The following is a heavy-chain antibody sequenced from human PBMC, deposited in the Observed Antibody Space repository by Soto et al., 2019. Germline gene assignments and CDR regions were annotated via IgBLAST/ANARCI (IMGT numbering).Heavy chain of an antibody. CDR2: IKSKTDGGTT. CDR1: GFTFSNAW. V-gene: IGHV3-15*01. Sequence: GSLRLSCAASGFTFSNAWMSWVRQAPGKGLEWVGRIKSKTDGGTTDYAAPVKGRFTISRDDSKNTLYLQMNSLKTEDTAVYYCTTALNFYYYYGMDVWGQGTTVTVSS. J-gene: IGHJ6*02. CDR3: TTALNFYYYYGMDV.